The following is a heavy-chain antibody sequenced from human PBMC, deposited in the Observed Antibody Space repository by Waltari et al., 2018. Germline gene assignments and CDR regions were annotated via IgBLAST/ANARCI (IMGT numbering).Heavy chain of an antibody. CDR1: GYTFTVYY. J-gene: IGHJ4*02. CDR3: ARTPLGYCSGGSCYPFDY. Sequence: QVQLVQSGAEVKKPGASVKVSCKASGYTFTVYYIHWVRQAPGQGLEWMGRINPNSGGTNYAQKFQGRVTMTRDTSISTAYMELSRLRSDDTAMYYCARTPLGYCSGGSCYPFDYWGQGTLVIVSS. CDR2: INPNSGGT. D-gene: IGHD2-15*01. V-gene: IGHV1-2*06.